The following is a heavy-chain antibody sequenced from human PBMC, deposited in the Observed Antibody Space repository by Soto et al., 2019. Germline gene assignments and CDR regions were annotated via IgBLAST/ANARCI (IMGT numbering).Heavy chain of an antibody. CDR3: ARDRARYSSSMLDAFDI. CDR2: ISYDGSNK. J-gene: IGHJ3*02. V-gene: IGHV3-30-3*01. CDR1: GFTFSSYA. Sequence: QVQLVESGGGVVQPGRSLRLSCAASGFTFSSYAMHWFRQAPGKGLEWVAVISYDGSNKYYADSVKGRFTISRDNSKNTLYLQMNSLRAEDTAVYYCARDRARYSSSMLDAFDIWGQGTMVTVSS. D-gene: IGHD6-6*01.